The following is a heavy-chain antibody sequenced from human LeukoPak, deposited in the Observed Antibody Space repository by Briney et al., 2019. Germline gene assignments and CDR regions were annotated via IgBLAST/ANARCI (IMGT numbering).Heavy chain of an antibody. V-gene: IGHV3-9*01. J-gene: IGHJ6*03. CDR3: AKEAILEGRPYYYYYYMDV. CDR2: ISWNSGSI. CDR1: GFTFDDYA. Sequence: QAGGSLRLSCAASGFTFDDYAMHWVRQAPGKGLEWVSGISWNSGSIGYADSVKGRFTISRDNAKNSLYLQMNSLRAEDTALYYCAKEAILEGRPYYYYYYMDVWGKGTTVTVSS. D-gene: IGHD3-3*01.